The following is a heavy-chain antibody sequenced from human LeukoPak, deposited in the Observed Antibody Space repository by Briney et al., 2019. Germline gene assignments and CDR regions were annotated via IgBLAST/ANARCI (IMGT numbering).Heavy chain of an antibody. CDR3: ARVHRGYEAFDI. Sequence: PSETLSPTCTVSGGSISSYYWSWIRQPPGKGLEWIGYIYYSGSTNYNPSLKSRVTISVDTSKNQFSLKLSSVTAADTAVYYCARVHRGYEAFDIWGQGTMVTVSS. CDR1: GGSISSYY. V-gene: IGHV4-59*01. CDR2: IYYSGST. J-gene: IGHJ3*02. D-gene: IGHD3-10*01.